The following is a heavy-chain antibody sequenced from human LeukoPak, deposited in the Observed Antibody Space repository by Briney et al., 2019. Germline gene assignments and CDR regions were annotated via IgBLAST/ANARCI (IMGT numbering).Heavy chain of an antibody. CDR3: ARHVIDTSGYYLDYFDY. V-gene: IGHV4-4*02. CDR2: VYHGGST. CDR1: GASISSSNW. Sequence: SGTLSLTCAISGASISSSNWWSWVRQPPGKGLEWIGEVYHGGSTNYSPSLKSRVTISVDTSKNQFSLKLSSVTAADTAVYYCARHVIDTSGYYLDYFDYWGQGTLVTVSS. J-gene: IGHJ4*02. D-gene: IGHD3-22*01.